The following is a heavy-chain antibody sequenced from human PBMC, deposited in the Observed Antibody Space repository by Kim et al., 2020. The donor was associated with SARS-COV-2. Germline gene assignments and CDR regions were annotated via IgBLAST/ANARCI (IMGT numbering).Heavy chain of an antibody. CDR3: ARGSRGYYSGYFDY. CDR1: GFTFSSYA. Sequence: GGSLRLSCAASGFTFSSYAMHWVRQAPGKGLEWVAVISYDGSNKYYADSVKGRFTISRDNSKNTLYLQMNSLRAEDTAVYYCARGSRGYYSGYFDYWGQGTLVTVSS. CDR2: ISYDGSNK. V-gene: IGHV3-30*04. J-gene: IGHJ4*02. D-gene: IGHD3-22*01.